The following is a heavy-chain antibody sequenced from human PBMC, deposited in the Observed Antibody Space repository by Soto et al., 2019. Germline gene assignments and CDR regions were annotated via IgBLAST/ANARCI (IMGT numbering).Heavy chain of an antibody. CDR2: IRSKANTYAT. J-gene: IGHJ4*02. V-gene: IGHV3-73*01. CDR1: GFTFSASA. Sequence: EVQLVESGGGLVQPGGSLTLSCAASGFTFSASAMHWVRQASGKGLEWLGRIRSKANTYATAYAASVKGRFTISRDDSKTTAYLQMNSLRTEDTAVYYCSRWAASDDQGDNPVLDNWGLGTLVIVSS. D-gene: IGHD4-17*01. CDR3: SRWAASDDQGDNPVLDN.